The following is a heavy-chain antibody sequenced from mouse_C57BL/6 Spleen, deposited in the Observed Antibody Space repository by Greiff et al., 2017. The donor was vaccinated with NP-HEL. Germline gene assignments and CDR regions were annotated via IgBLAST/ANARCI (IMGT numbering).Heavy chain of an antibody. CDR1: GFTFSSYA. Sequence: EVKLVESGGGLVKPGGSLKLSCAASGFTFSSYAMSWVRQTPEKRLEWVATISDGGSYTYYPDNVTGRFTISRDNAKNNLYLQMSHLKSEDTAMYYCARCRIITRLGSSYNWYFDVWGTGTTVTVSS. D-gene: IGHD1-1*01. V-gene: IGHV5-4*03. J-gene: IGHJ1*03. CDR3: ARCRIITRLGSSYNWYFDV. CDR2: ISDGGSYT.